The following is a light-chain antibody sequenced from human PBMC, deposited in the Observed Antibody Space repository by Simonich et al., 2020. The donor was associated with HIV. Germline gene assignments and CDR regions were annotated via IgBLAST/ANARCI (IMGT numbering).Light chain of an antibody. J-gene: IGKJ2*01. Sequence: DIQMTQSPSTLSASVGDRVIITCRASQSMSSWLAWYQQKPGKAPKLLIYKTSTLESGVPSRFSGSGSGTEFTLTISSLQPDDFATYYCQHYNNYLYTFGQGTKLE. CDR1: QSMSSW. CDR2: KTS. CDR3: QHYNNYLYT. V-gene: IGKV1-5*03.